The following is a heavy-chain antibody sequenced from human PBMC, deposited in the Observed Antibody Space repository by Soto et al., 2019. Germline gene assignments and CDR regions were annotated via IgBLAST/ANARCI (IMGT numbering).Heavy chain of an antibody. CDR1: GGSFSGYY. D-gene: IGHD3-9*01. V-gene: IGHV4-34*01. J-gene: IGHJ5*02. CDR3: ASRTYYDILTGYLGPQYNWFDP. CDR2: INHSGST. Sequence: TLSLTCAVYGGSFSGYYWSWIRQPPGKGLEWIGEINHSGSTDYNPSLKSRVTMSVDTSKNQFSLKLSSVTAADTALYYCASRTYYDILTGYLGPQYNWFDPWGQGTLVTVSS.